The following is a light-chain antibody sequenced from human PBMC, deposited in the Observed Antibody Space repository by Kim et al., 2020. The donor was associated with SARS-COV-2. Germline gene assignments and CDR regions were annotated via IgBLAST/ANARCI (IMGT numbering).Light chain of an antibody. J-gene: IGLJ1*01. CDR1: SSVVGGFNY. V-gene: IGLV2-14*03. CDR2: DVD. Sequence: PAQSITISCTGTSSVVGGFNYVSWYQQYPVKVPKLIIYDVDKWPSGVSDRFSGSKSGNTASLTISGRQPEDEADYYCSSYSYTGTVFGTGTKVTVL. CDR3: SSYSYTGTV.